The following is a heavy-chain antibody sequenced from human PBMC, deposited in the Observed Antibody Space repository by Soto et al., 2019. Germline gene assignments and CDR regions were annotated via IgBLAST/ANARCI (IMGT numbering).Heavy chain of an antibody. CDR2: IYYSGST. V-gene: IGHV4-31*03. Sequence: QVQLQESGPGLVKPSQTLSLTCTVSGGSISTGGYYWSWIRQHPGKGLEWIGYIYYSGSTYYNPSLKSRVTTSVDTSQNQFSLKLRSVTAADTAVYYCARDRGRDGYNYEFDYWGQGTLVTVSS. CDR3: ARDRGRDGYNYEFDY. D-gene: IGHD5-12*01. CDR1: GGSISTGGYY. J-gene: IGHJ4*02.